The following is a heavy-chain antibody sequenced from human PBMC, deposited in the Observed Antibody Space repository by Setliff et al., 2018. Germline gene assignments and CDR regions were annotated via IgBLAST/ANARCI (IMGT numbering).Heavy chain of an antibody. Sequence: TLSLTCTVSGVSISSGTYYWSWIRQPAGKGLEWIGRIFTSGSTNYNPSLKSRVTISVDTSKNQFSLKLSSVTAADTAVYYCARQVSWFDPWGQGTLVTVSS. CDR1: GVSISSGTYY. J-gene: IGHJ5*02. CDR2: IFTSGST. V-gene: IGHV4-61*02. CDR3: ARQVSWFDP.